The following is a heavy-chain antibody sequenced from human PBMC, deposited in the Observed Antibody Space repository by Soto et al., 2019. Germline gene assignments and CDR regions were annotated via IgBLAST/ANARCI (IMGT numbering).Heavy chain of an antibody. Sequence: PSQTLSLTCAISGDSVPSNSASWNWIRQSPPRGLEWLGRTYYRSKWYNDYAVSMRSRITINPDTSKNQFSLQLNSVTPEDTAVYYCARTYSGSMDVWGQGTTVTVSS. CDR3: ARTYSGSMDV. CDR2: TYYRSKWYN. V-gene: IGHV6-1*01. CDR1: GDSVPSNSAS. J-gene: IGHJ6*02. D-gene: IGHD5-12*01.